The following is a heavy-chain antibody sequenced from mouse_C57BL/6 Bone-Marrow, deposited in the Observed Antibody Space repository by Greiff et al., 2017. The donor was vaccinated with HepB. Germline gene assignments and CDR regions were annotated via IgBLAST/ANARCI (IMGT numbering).Heavy chain of an antibody. Sequence: VQLQHSGPELVKPGASVKMSCKASGYTFTDYNMHWVKQSHGKSLEWIGYINPNNGGTSYNQKFKGKATLTVNKSSSTAYMELSSLTSEDSAVYYCARTGYYGSSWFAYWGQGTLVTVSA. J-gene: IGHJ3*01. CDR2: INPNNGGT. CDR1: GYTFTDYN. V-gene: IGHV1-22*01. D-gene: IGHD1-1*01. CDR3: ARTGYYGSSWFAY.